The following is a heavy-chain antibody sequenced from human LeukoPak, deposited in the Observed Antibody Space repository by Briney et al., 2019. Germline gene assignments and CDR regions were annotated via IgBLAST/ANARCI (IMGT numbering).Heavy chain of an antibody. V-gene: IGHV3-48*03. CDR3: ARRPRYYYGSGSSDYYYYGMDV. Sequence: PGGSLRLSCAASGFTFSSYEMNWVRQAPGNGLEWVSYISSSGSTIYYADSVKGRFTISRDNAKNSLYLQMNSLRAEDTAVYYCARRPRYYYGSGSSDYYYYGMDVWGKGTTVTVSS. D-gene: IGHD3-10*01. CDR1: GFTFSSYE. J-gene: IGHJ6*04. CDR2: ISSSGSTI.